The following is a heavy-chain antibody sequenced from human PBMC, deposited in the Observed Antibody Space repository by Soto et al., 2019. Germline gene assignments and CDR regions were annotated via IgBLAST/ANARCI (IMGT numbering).Heavy chain of an antibody. CDR2: ISYEGSKK. Sequence: QVQLVESGGGVVQPGRSLRLSCAASGFTFSSYAMHWVRQAPDKGLEWVAVISYEGSKKYYADSVQGRFTISRDNSKNTLYLQMNSLSAEDTAVYYCARPGGYDWYYGMDVWGQGTTVTVSS. CDR3: ARPGGYDWYYGMDV. CDR1: GFTFSSYA. V-gene: IGHV3-30-3*01. D-gene: IGHD5-12*01. J-gene: IGHJ6*02.